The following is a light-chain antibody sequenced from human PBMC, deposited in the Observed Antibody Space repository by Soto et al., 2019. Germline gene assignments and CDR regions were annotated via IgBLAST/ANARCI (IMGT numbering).Light chain of an antibody. CDR1: SSKNRTSS. CDR2: TTN. CDR3: AAWDDSLNGHV. V-gene: IGLV1-44*01. Sequence: QSVLTQPHSASGTPRQRVTISCSGSSSKNRTSSVHWFQQLPGTAPKLLISTTNQRPSGVPERFSGSKSGTSASLAISGLQSEDEADYYCAAWDDSLNGHVFGTGTKVTVL. J-gene: IGLJ1*01.